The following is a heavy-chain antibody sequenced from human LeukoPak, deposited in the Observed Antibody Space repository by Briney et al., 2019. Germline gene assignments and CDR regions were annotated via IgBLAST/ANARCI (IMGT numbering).Heavy chain of an antibody. CDR2: INGRGATI. D-gene: IGHD6-19*01. CDR3: ARDGDNGWDFDF. J-gene: IGHJ4*02. Sequence: QPGGSLRLSCAASGFNFNKYEMNWVRQAPGKGLEWISYINGRGATIENADSVRGRFTISRDNAKNSLFLQMNSLRAEDTAVYYCARDGDNGWDFDFWGKGTLVTVSS. V-gene: IGHV3-48*03. CDR1: GFNFNKYE.